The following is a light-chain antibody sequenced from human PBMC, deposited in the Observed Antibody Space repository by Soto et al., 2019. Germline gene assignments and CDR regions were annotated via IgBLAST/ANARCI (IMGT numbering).Light chain of an antibody. CDR3: QQSNSWPLT. CDR2: AAS. Sequence: DIQLTQYPSSLSASMGDKVTITCRASQSIRSYLNWAQQKPGKAPKLLIYAASSLQSGVPSRFSGSGSGTDFTLTISSLQPEDFASYYCQQSNSWPLTFGGGTKVDIK. CDR1: QSIRSY. J-gene: IGKJ4*01. V-gene: IGKV1-39*01.